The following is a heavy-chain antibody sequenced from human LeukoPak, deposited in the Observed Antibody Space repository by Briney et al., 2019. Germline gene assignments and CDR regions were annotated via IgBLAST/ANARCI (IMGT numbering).Heavy chain of an antibody. Sequence: GRSLRLSCAASGFTFSSYGMHWVRQAPGKGLEWVAVIWYDGSNKYYADSVKGRFTISRDNSKNTLYLQINSLRAEDTAVYYCARGPNYGARVDYLDFWARGTQVTVSS. D-gene: IGHD4-17*01. CDR2: IWYDGSNK. CDR1: GFTFSSYG. V-gene: IGHV3-33*01. CDR3: ARGPNYGARVDYLDF. J-gene: IGHJ4*02.